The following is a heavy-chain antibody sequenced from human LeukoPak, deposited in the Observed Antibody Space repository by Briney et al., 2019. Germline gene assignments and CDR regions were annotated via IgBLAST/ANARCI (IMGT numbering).Heavy chain of an antibody. Sequence: GGSLRLSCAASGFTFSSYAMHWVRQAPGKGLEWVAVISYDGSNKYYADSVKGRFTISRDNSKNTLYLQMNSLRAEDTAVYYCAKDLYYGGNGRYFDYWGQGTLVTVSS. CDR2: ISYDGSNK. CDR3: AKDLYYGGNGRYFDY. V-gene: IGHV3-30*04. D-gene: IGHD4-23*01. J-gene: IGHJ4*02. CDR1: GFTFSSYA.